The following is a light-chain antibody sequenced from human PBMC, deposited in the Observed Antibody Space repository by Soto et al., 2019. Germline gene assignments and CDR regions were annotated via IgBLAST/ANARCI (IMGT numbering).Light chain of an antibody. J-gene: IGKJ5*01. V-gene: IGKV3D-11*02. Sequence: ENVLPRSPAALSLSPGAGATLSCRASQSINTYLAWYQQKPGQAPRLLIYDASKRATGIPARFSGSGSGTNFTLTISSLEPEDFAVYYCQQRRSWQVTFGQGTRLEIK. CDR2: DAS. CDR1: QSINTY. CDR3: QQRRSWQVT.